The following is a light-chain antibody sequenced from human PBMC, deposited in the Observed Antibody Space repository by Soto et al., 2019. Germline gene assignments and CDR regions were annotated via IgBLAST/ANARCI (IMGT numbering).Light chain of an antibody. CDR3: LQDYNYPLVT. J-gene: IGKJ4*01. V-gene: IGKV1-6*01. CDR2: AAS. Sequence: AIQMTQSRSSLSASVGDRVTITCRASQGIRNDLGWYQQKPGKAPKLLIYAASNLESGVPSRFSGSGFGTDFALTISGLQSEDFATYFCLQDYNYPLVTFGGGTKVEIK. CDR1: QGIRND.